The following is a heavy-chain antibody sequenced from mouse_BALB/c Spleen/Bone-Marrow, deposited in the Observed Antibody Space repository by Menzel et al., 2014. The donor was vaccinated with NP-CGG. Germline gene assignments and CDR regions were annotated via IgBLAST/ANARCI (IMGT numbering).Heavy chain of an antibody. CDR3: ARSGSSSGYFDY. CDR1: GFTFSSFG. V-gene: IGHV5-17*02. CDR2: ISSGSSTV. Sequence: EVQLVESGGGLVQPGGSRKLSCAASGFTFSSFGMHWVRQAPEKGLEWVAYISSGSSTVYYADKVMGRFTISRDNPKNTLFLQMTSLRSEDTAMYYCARSGSSSGYFDYWGQGTPLPVSS. J-gene: IGHJ2*01. D-gene: IGHD1-1*01.